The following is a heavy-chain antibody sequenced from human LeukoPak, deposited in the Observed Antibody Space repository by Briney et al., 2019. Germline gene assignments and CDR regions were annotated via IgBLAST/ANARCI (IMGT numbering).Heavy chain of an antibody. CDR1: GGSFNSNSFY. V-gene: IGHV4-39*01. CDR2: IFYSGST. D-gene: IGHD2-21*01. CDR3: ARSSSLNSRFDY. Sequence: SETLSLTCTVSGGSFNSNSFYWGWIRQPPGKGLQWIGSIFYSGSTYYNPSLKSRVTISVETSKNQFSLKLSSVTAADTAVYYCARSSSLNSRFDYWGQGTLVTVSS. J-gene: IGHJ4*02.